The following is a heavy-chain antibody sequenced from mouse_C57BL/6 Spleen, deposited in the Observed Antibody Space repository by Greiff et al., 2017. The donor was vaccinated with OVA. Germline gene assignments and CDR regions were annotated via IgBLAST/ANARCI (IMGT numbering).Heavy chain of an antibody. Sequence: EVKVEESGGGLVQPGGSLSLSCAASGFTFTDYYMSWVRQPPGKALEWLGFIRNKANGYTTEYSASVKGRFTISRDNSQSILYLQMNALRAEDSATYYCARLGARYYFDYWGQGTTLTVSS. V-gene: IGHV7-3*01. CDR1: GFTFTDYY. CDR3: ARLGARYYFDY. CDR2: IRNKANGYTT. J-gene: IGHJ2*01.